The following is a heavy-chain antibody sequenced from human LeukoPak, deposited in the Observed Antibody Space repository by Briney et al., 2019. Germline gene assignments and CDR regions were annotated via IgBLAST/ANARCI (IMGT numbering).Heavy chain of an antibody. Sequence: GASVTVSCKASGDTFSNYAFSWVRQAPGQGREWLGCVIPSSSSPYYAQRFQDRVTITTDDSTSTAFLELRSLRSEDTAVYYCARTRITMVRGVPYTDYWGEGTLVTVS. J-gene: IGHJ4*02. D-gene: IGHD3-10*01. CDR3: ARTRITMVRGVPYTDY. CDR1: GDTFSNYA. CDR2: VIPSSSSP. V-gene: IGHV1-69*05.